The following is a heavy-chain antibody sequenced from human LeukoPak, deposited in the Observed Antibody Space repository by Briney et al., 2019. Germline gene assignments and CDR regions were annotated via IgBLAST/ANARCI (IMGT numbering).Heavy chain of an antibody. D-gene: IGHD1-1*01. J-gene: IGHJ4*02. V-gene: IGHV4-34*10. CDR1: GGSFSDYD. CDR2: ISHSGTT. Sequence: SETLSLTCAVYGGSFSDYDWSWIRQPPGKGLEWIGEISHSGTTNCDPSLKSRISMSIDTSRSQFSLNLRSVTAADTAVYYCARYVPVRTGTTRASFDYWGLGTLVTVSS. CDR3: ARYVPVRTGTTRASFDY.